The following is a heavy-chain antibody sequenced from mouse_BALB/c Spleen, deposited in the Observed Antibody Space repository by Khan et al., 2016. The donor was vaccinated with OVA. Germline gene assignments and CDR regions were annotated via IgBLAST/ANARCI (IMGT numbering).Heavy chain of an antibody. J-gene: IGHJ2*01. CDR3: ARTGDYYFDY. CDR1: GFTFSGFG. CDR2: ISSDSNTI. D-gene: IGHD2-13*01. Sequence: EVELVESGGGLVQTGGSRKLSCAASGFTFSGFGMHWVRQAPEKGLEWVAYISSDSNTIYYADTVKGRFTTSRDNPKNTLLLQMTSRRSEDAAMYYCARTGDYYFDYWGQGTTLTVSS. V-gene: IGHV5-17*02.